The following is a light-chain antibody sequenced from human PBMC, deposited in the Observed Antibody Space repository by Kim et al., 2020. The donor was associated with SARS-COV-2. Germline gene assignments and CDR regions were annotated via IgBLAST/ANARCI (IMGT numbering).Light chain of an antibody. CDR1: QTVSNK. Sequence: VSPGERATRSGRASQTVSNKLAWYQQRPGQAPTLLIYAESTRATGIPARFSGSGSGTDFTLTITSLQSEDFATYYCQQYHNWPLTFGGGTKVDIK. V-gene: IGKV3-15*01. CDR2: AES. J-gene: IGKJ4*01. CDR3: QQYHNWPLT.